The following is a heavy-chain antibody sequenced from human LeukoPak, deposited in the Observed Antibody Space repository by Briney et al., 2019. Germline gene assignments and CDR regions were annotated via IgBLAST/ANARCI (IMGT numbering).Heavy chain of an antibody. Sequence: SGGSLRLSCAASGFTVSSNYMSWVRQAPGKGLEWVSSISGSGGSPYYADSVKGRFTISRDNSKNTLYLQMNSLRAEDTAVYYCAKGPLLWDWGQGTLVTVSS. V-gene: IGHV3-23*01. J-gene: IGHJ4*02. CDR1: GFTVSSNY. CDR3: AKGPLLWD. D-gene: IGHD2/OR15-2a*01. CDR2: ISGSGGSP.